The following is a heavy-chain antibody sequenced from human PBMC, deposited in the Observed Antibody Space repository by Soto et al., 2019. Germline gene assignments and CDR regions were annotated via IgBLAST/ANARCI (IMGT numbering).Heavy chain of an antibody. J-gene: IGHJ4*02. V-gene: IGHV3-74*01. CDR2: ISNDGSDT. CDR1: GCTFSVYW. Sequence: EVQLEESGGALVQPGGSLRLSCAVSGCTFSVYWMEWVRQAPGKGLVWVSRISNDGSDTYYADSVRGRFTISRDNAKDTVYLQMSSLRADDTAVYYCARGGVGGTKDYWGQGTLVNVSS. CDR3: ARGGVGGTKDY. D-gene: IGHD1-26*01.